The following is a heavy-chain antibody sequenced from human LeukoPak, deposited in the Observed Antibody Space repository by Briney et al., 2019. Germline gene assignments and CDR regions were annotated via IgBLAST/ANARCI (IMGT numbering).Heavy chain of an antibody. CDR3: ARGVVPAAMPSYYYYGMDV. Sequence: KLSETLTLSCTVSGGSISGFYWSWIRRPPGKGLEWIGYIYYSGSTNYNPSLKGRVTISVNTSKNQFSLKLSSVTAADTAVYYCARGVVPAAMPSYYYYGMDVWGQGTPVTVSS. CDR1: GGSISGFY. CDR2: IYYSGST. J-gene: IGHJ6*02. V-gene: IGHV4-59*12. D-gene: IGHD2-2*01.